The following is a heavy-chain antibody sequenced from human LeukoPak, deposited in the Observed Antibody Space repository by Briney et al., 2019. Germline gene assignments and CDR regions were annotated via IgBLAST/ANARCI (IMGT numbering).Heavy chain of an antibody. Sequence: GGSLRLSCAASGFTFRSYALSWVRQAPGKGLEWVSAISGSGGSTYYADSVKARFTISRDNSKNTLYLQMNSLRAEDMAVYYCAKVGPPYDSSGYFDYWGQGTLVTVSS. V-gene: IGHV3-23*01. CDR3: AKVGPPYDSSGYFDY. D-gene: IGHD3-22*01. CDR1: GFTFRSYA. J-gene: IGHJ4*02. CDR2: ISGSGGST.